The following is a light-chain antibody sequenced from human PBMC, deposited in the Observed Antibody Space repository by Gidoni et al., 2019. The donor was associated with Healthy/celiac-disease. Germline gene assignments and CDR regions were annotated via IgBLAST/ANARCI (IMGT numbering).Light chain of an antibody. Sequence: QAALTQPAAVSGSPGPSITISCTGTSSDVSGYNYVSWYQQHPGKAPKLMIYEVSNRPSGVSNRFSGSKSGNTASLTISGLQAEDEADYYCSSYTSSSTVVFGGGTKLTVL. J-gene: IGLJ2*01. V-gene: IGLV2-14*01. CDR1: SSDVSGYNY. CDR2: EVS. CDR3: SSYTSSSTVV.